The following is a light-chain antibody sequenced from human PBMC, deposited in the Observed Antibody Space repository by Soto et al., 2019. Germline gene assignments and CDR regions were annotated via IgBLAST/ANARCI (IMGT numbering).Light chain of an antibody. J-gene: IGKJ2*01. Sequence: DIVMTQSPDSLAVSLGERATINCKSSQSLLANCNNKNCLAWYQHKPGQPPKMLILWASTRESGVPDRFSGRGSETDFTLNISSLQAEDAAVYYCQHFFSPPFPLGHGPKLEIK. V-gene: IGKV4-1*01. CDR3: QHFFSPPFP. CDR1: QSLLANCNNKNC. CDR2: WAS.